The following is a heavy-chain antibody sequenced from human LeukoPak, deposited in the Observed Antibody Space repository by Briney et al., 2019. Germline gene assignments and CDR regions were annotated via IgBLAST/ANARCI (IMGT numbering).Heavy chain of an antibody. J-gene: IGHJ6*03. CDR3: ARGRDHYYYYYMDV. CDR1: GGSISSSSYY. Sequence: PSETLSLTCTVSGGSISSSSYYWGWIRQPPGKGLEWIGSIYYSGSTYYNPSLKSRVTISVDTSKNQFSLKLSSVTAADTAVYYCARGRDHYYYYYMDVWGKGTTVTVSS. V-gene: IGHV4-39*07. CDR2: IYYSGST. D-gene: IGHD2-21*02.